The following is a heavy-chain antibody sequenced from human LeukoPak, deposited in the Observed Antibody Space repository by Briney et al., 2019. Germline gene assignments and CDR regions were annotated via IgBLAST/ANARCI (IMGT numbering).Heavy chain of an antibody. CDR3: ARDTPRYCSSTSCYAFDI. CDR1: GYTFTIYG. D-gene: IGHD2-2*01. J-gene: IGHJ3*02. CDR2: ISAYNGNT. Sequence: GASVKVSCKASGYTFTIYGISWVRQAPGQGREWMGWISAYNGNTNYAQKLQGRVTMTTDTSTSTAYMELRSLRSDDTAVYYCARDTPRYCSSTSCYAFDIWGQGTMVTVSS. V-gene: IGHV1-18*04.